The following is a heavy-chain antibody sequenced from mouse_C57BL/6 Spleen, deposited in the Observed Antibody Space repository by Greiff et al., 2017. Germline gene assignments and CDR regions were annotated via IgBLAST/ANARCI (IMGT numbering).Heavy chain of an antibody. J-gene: IGHJ2*01. Sequence: EVQLQQSGPELVKPGASVKIPCKASGYTFTDYNMDWVKQSHGKSLEWIGDINPNNGGTIYNQKFKGKATLTVDKSSSTAYMELRSLTSEDTAVYYCARHYSNYVGYFDYWGQGTTLTVSS. D-gene: IGHD2-5*01. CDR3: ARHYSNYVGYFDY. CDR2: INPNNGGT. CDR1: GYTFTDYN. V-gene: IGHV1-18*01.